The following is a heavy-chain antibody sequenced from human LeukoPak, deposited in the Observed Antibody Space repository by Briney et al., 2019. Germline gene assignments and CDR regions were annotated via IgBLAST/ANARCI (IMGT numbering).Heavy chain of an antibody. Sequence: SETLSLTCTVSGGSISSYYWSWIRQPPGKGLEWIGYIYYSGSTNYNPSLKSRVTISVDTSKNQSSLKLSSVTAADTAVYYCARDHGDGYNSFDYWGQGTLVTVSS. D-gene: IGHD5-24*01. CDR3: ARDHGDGYNSFDY. CDR2: IYYSGST. CDR1: GGSISSYY. V-gene: IGHV4-59*01. J-gene: IGHJ4*02.